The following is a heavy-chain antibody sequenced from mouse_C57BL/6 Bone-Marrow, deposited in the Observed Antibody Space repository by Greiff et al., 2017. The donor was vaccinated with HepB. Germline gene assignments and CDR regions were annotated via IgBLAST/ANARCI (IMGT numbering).Heavy chain of an antibody. CDR2: IDPENGDT. V-gene: IGHV14-4*01. CDR3: TGYYGSSCYWYFDV. Sequence: VHVKQSGAELVRPGASVKLSCTASGFNIKDDYMHWVKQRPEQGLEWIGWIDPENGDTEYASKFQGQATITADTSSNTAYLQLSSLTSEDTAVYYCTGYYGSSCYWYFDVWGTGTTVTVSS. D-gene: IGHD1-1*01. J-gene: IGHJ1*03. CDR1: GFNIKDDY.